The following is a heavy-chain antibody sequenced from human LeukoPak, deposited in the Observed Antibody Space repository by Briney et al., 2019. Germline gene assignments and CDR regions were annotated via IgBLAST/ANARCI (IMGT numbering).Heavy chain of an antibody. Sequence: ASVKVSCKASGGTFSSYAISWVRQAPGQGLEWMGGIIPIFGTANYAQKFQGRVTITADESTSTAYMELSSLRSEVTAVYYCAISGYSYGYSYFDYWGQGTLVTVSS. D-gene: IGHD5-18*01. CDR2: IIPIFGTA. V-gene: IGHV1-69*13. J-gene: IGHJ4*02. CDR1: GGTFSSYA. CDR3: AISGYSYGYSYFDY.